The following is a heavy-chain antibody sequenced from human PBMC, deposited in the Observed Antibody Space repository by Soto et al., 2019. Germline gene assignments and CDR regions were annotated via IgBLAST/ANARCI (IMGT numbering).Heavy chain of an antibody. Sequence: EVQLVESGGGLVQPGRSLRLSCAASGFTFDDYAMHWVRQAPGKGLEWVSVIYSGGSTYYADSVKGRFTISRDNSKNTLYLQMNSLRAEDTAVYYCAREHSGSYLDYFDYWGQGTLVTVSS. CDR1: GFTFDDYA. V-gene: IGHV3-66*01. J-gene: IGHJ4*02. CDR2: IYSGGST. D-gene: IGHD1-26*01. CDR3: AREHSGSYLDYFDY.